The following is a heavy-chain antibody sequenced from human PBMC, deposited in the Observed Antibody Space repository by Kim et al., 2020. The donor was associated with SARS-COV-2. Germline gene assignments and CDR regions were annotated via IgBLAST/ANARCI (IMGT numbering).Heavy chain of an antibody. D-gene: IGHD3-3*01. V-gene: IGHV3-11*01. CDR3: ARDGFFGVDPTGGY. J-gene: IGHJ4*02. Sequence: ADSVKGRFTISRDNAKNSLYLQMNSLRAEDTAVYYCARDGFFGVDPTGGYWGQGTLVTVSS.